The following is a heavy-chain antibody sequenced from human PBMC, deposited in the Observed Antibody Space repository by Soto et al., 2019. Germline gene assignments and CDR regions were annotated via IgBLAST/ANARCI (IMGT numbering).Heavy chain of an antibody. Sequence: QVQLQQWGAGLLKPSETLSLTCAVYGGSFSGYYWSWIRQPPGKGLEWIGEINHSGSTNYNPSLKSRATISGDTSKNQFSLKLSSGAAADTGVYYCARLARVRGGVYYYYGMDVWGQGTTVTVSS. CDR1: GGSFSGYY. CDR2: INHSGST. D-gene: IGHD3-10*01. V-gene: IGHV4-34*01. J-gene: IGHJ6*02. CDR3: ARLARVRGGVYYYYGMDV.